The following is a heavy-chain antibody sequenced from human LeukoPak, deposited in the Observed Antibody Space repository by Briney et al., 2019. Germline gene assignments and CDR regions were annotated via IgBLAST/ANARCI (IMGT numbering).Heavy chain of an antibody. D-gene: IGHD3-22*01. CDR2: IYYSGST. J-gene: IGHJ4*02. Sequence: PSETLSLTCTVSGGSISSYYWSWIRQPPGKGLEWIGYIYYSGSTNYNPSLKSRVTISVDTSKNHFSLKLSSVTAADTAVYYCARHLYYYDSSGYWYFDYWGQGTLVTVSS. CDR3: ARHLYYYDSSGYWYFDY. CDR1: GGSISSYY. V-gene: IGHV4-59*08.